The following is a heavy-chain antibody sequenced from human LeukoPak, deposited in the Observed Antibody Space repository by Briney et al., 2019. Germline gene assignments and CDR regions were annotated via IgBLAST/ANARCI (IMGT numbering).Heavy chain of an antibody. Sequence: GGSLRLSCAASGFTFSDYYMSWIRQVPGKGLEWVSYISRSGMTIYYADSVKGRFTISRDNAKNSLYLQMNSLRAEDTAVYYCAKDATGGQPSSYYYYYYMDVWGKGTTVTVSS. D-gene: IGHD1-14*01. J-gene: IGHJ6*03. CDR3: AKDATGGQPSSYYYYYYMDV. CDR2: ISRSGMTI. CDR1: GFTFSDYY. V-gene: IGHV3-11*04.